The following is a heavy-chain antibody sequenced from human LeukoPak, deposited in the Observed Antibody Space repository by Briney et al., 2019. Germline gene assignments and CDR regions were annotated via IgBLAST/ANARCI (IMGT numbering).Heavy chain of an antibody. D-gene: IGHD3-22*01. J-gene: IGHJ6*03. CDR3: AREALIEGFYYYMDV. V-gene: IGHV4-4*07. CDR1: GGSISSYY. Sequence: PSETLSLTCTVSGGSISSYYWSWIRQPAGKGLEWIGRIYTSGSTNYNPSLKSRLTMSVGTSKNQFSLKLSSVTAADTAVYYCAREALIEGFYYYMDVWGKGTTVTVSS. CDR2: IYTSGST.